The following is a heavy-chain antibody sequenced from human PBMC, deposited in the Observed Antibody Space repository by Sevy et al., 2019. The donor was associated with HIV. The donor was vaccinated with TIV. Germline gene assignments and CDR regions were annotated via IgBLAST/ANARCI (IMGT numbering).Heavy chain of an antibody. CDR2: ISGSGGST. CDR3: AKVGYCSSTSCYTIYYGMDV. D-gene: IGHD2-2*02. V-gene: IGHV3-23*01. Sequence: AGSLRLSCAASGFIFSSYAMSWVRQAPGKGLEWVSGISGSGGSTYDADSVKGRFTISRDNSKNTLYLQMNSLRAEDTAVYYCAKVGYCSSTSCYTIYYGMDVWGQGTTVTVSS. CDR1: GFIFSSYA. J-gene: IGHJ6*02.